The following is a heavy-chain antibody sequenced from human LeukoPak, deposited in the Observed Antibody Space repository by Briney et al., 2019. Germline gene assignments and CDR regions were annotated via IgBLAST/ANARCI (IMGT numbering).Heavy chain of an antibody. Sequence: GGSLRLSCAASGFTFDDYAMHWVRQAPGKGLEWVSGISWNSGSIGYADSVKGRFTISRDNAKNSLYLQMNSLRAEDTALYYCTTGISTWGQGTLVTVSS. CDR1: GFTFDDYA. J-gene: IGHJ5*02. V-gene: IGHV3-9*01. CDR2: ISWNSGSI. CDR3: TTGIST.